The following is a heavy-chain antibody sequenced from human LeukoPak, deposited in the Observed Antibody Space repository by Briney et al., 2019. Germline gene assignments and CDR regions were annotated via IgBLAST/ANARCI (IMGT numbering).Heavy chain of an antibody. CDR2: ISWNSGSI. J-gene: IGHJ4*02. Sequence: GGSLRLSCAASGFTFDDYAMHWVRQAPGKGLEWVSGISWNSGSIGYADSVKGRFTISRDNAKNSLYLQMNSLRAEDTAVYYCAKEASGYGYYFDHWGQGTLVTVSS. CDR1: GFTFDDYA. D-gene: IGHD3-10*01. CDR3: AKEASGYGYYFDH. V-gene: IGHV3-9*01.